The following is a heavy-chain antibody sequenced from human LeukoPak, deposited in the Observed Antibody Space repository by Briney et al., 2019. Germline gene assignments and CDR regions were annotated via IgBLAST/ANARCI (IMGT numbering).Heavy chain of an antibody. V-gene: IGHV3-48*03. Sequence: GGSLRLSCAASGFTFSSCEMNWVRQAPGKGLEWVSYISSSGSNIDYVDSVKGRFTISRDNAKNSLYLQMNSLRAEDTAVYYCAREGGSFGFDYWGQGTLVTVSS. CDR3: AREGGSFGFDY. CDR1: GFTFSSCE. CDR2: ISSSGSNI. D-gene: IGHD1-26*01. J-gene: IGHJ4*02.